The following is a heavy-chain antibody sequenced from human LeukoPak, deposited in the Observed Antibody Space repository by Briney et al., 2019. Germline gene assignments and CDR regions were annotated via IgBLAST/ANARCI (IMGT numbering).Heavy chain of an antibody. CDR2: ISWNSGSI. Sequence: GRSLRLSCAASGFTFDDYAMHWVRQAPGKGLEWVSGISWNSGSIGYADSVKGRFTISRDNAKNSLYLQMNSLRAEDTALYYCAKSYGWELDTEYFQHWGQGTLVTVSS. V-gene: IGHV3-9*01. D-gene: IGHD1-26*01. J-gene: IGHJ1*01. CDR3: AKSYGWELDTEYFQH. CDR1: GFTFDDYA.